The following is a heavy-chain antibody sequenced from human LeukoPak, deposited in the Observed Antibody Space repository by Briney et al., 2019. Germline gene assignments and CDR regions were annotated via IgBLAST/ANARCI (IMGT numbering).Heavy chain of an antibody. CDR1: GFTFSSYW. Sequence: GGSLRLSCAASGFTFSSYWMNWVRQAPGKGLEWVANIKQDGSEKYYVDSVKGRFTISRDNAKNSLYLQMNSLRAEDTAVYYCARVGSSGWVYYYYYYMDVWGKGTTVTVSS. CDR3: ARVGSSGWVYYYYYYMDV. J-gene: IGHJ6*03. D-gene: IGHD6-19*01. V-gene: IGHV3-7*01. CDR2: IKQDGSEK.